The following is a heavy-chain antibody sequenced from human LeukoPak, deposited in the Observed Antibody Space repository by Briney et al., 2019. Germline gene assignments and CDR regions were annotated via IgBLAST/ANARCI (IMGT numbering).Heavy chain of an antibody. D-gene: IGHD5-18*01. J-gene: IGHJ5*02. CDR3: AKGAGGFSYYNWFDP. CDR2: IYYSGTT. V-gene: IGHV4-38-2*02. Sequence: SETLSLTCSVSGYSISSGYYWDWIRQPPGKGLEWIGYIYYSGTTNYNPSLKSRVTISVDTSKNQFSLKLASVTAADTAIYYCAKGAGGFSYYNWFDPWGQGTLVTVSS. CDR1: GYSISSGYY.